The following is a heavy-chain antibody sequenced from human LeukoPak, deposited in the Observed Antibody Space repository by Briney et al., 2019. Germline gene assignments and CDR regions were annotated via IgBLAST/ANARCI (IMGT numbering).Heavy chain of an antibody. V-gene: IGHV3-49*04. CDR3: ARGITMIGDAFDI. CDR1: GFTFGDYA. D-gene: IGHD3-22*01. Sequence: GGSLRLSCTASGFTFGDYAMSWVRQAPGKGLEWVGFIRSKAYGGTTEYAASVKGRFTISRDDSKSIAYLQMNSLRAEDTAVYYCARGITMIGDAFDIWGQGTMVTVSS. CDR2: IRSKAYGGTT. J-gene: IGHJ3*02.